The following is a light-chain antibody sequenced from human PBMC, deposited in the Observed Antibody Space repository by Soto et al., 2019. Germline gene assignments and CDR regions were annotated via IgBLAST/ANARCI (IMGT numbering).Light chain of an antibody. CDR2: DAS. V-gene: IGKV1-5*01. CDR3: QQYNSFSCT. Sequence: DIQMTQSPSTLSASVGDSVTITCRASQSISTWLAWYRQKPGKAPKLLIYDASSLEGGVPSRFSGIGSGKEFTLPISGLQPDDFATYYCQQYNSFSCTVGPGTKVDIK. CDR1: QSISTW. J-gene: IGKJ1*01.